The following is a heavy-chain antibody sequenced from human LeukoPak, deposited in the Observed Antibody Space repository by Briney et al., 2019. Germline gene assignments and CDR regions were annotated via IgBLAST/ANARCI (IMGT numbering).Heavy chain of an antibody. Sequence: GGSLRLSCAASGFNFSSYAMSWVRQAPGKGLEWGSGISGSGGRTYHADSVKGRFTISRDNSKNTLYLQMNSLRAEDTAVYYCARGLYDFWSGYYSFDCWGQGTLVTVSS. V-gene: IGHV3-23*01. J-gene: IGHJ4*02. CDR1: GFNFSSYA. D-gene: IGHD3-3*01. CDR3: ARGLYDFWSGYYSFDC. CDR2: ISGSGGRT.